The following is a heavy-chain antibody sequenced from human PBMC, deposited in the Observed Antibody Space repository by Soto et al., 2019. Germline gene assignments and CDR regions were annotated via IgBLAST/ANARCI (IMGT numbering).Heavy chain of an antibody. D-gene: IGHD2-2*01. CDR2: ISYDGSNK. Sequence: GGSLRLSCAASGFTFSSYAMHWVRQAPGKGLEWVAVISYDGSNKYYADSVKGRFTISRDNSKNTLYLQMNSLRAEDTAVYYCARDGPNCSRPYYYYGMDVWGQGTTVTVS. V-gene: IGHV3-30-3*01. J-gene: IGHJ6*02. CDR1: GFTFSSYA. CDR3: ARDGPNCSRPYYYYGMDV.